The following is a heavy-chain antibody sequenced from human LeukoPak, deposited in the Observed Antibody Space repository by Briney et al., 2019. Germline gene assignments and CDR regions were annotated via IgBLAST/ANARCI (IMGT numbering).Heavy chain of an antibody. V-gene: IGHV4-4*07. Sequence: SETLSLTCTVSGGSTTSYYWSWIRQPAGKGLEYIGRINTSGSTNYNPSLKSRVTMSVDTSKNQFSLKLSSVTAADTAVYFCARLALPATVGAFHIWGQETMVSVSS. CDR2: INTSGST. D-gene: IGHD1-7*01. J-gene: IGHJ3*02. CDR1: GGSTTSYY. CDR3: ARLALPATVGAFHI.